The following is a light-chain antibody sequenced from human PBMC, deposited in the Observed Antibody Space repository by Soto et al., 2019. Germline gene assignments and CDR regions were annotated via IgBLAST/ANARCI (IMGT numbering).Light chain of an antibody. CDR1: QSVSSY. J-gene: IGKJ2*01. Sequence: EIVLTQSPATLSLSPGERATLSCRASQSVSSYLAWYQQKPGHAPRLLIYDASNRATGVPASFRGSGSGAEFTLTIISLEPEDFSVYYCQQRSNWPPYTFGQGTKLEIK. V-gene: IGKV3-11*01. CDR2: DAS. CDR3: QQRSNWPPYT.